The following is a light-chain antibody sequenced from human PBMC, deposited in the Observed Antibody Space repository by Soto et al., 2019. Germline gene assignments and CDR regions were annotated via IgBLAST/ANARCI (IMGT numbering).Light chain of an antibody. CDR2: GAS. Sequence: EIVLTQSPGTLSLSPGERATLSCRASQSVSSDYLAWYQQKPGQPPRLLIYGASSRATGIPDRFSGSGSGTDFTLTISRLEPEDFAVYYCQQYGRTPPWTFGQGTKVEIK. V-gene: IGKV3-20*01. J-gene: IGKJ1*01. CDR1: QSVSSDY. CDR3: QQYGRTPPWT.